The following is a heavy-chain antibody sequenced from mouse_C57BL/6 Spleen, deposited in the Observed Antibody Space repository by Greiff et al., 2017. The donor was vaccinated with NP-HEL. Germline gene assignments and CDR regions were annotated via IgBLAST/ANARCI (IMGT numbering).Heavy chain of an antibody. V-gene: IGHV1-82*01. D-gene: IGHD3-2*02. CDR1: GYAFSSSW. J-gene: IGHJ3*01. CDR3: ASLDSSGYGFAY. CDR2: IYPGDGDT. Sequence: VQLQQSGPELVKPGASVKISCKASGYAFSSSWMNWVKQRPGKGLEWIGRIYPGDGDTTYNGKFKGKATLTADKSSSTAYMQLSSLTSEDSAVYFCASLDSSGYGFAYWGQGTLVTVSA.